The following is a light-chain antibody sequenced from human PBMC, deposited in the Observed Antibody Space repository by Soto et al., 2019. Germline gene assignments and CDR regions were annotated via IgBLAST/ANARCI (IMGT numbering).Light chain of an antibody. CDR3: SSYTSGSISYVV. V-gene: IGLV2-14*01. CDR2: DVS. Sequence: QSVLTQPASVSGSPGQSITISCTGTSSDVGGYNYVSWYQQHPGKAPKLMIYDVSNRPSGVSNRFSGSKSGNTASLTISGLQAEDEADYYCSSYTSGSISYVVFGGGTKLTVL. CDR1: SSDVGGYNY. J-gene: IGLJ2*01.